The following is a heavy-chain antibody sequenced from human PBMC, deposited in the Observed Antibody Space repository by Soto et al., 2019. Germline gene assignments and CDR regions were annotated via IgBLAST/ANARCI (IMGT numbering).Heavy chain of an antibody. V-gene: IGHV4-59*01. CDR2: IYYSGST. Sequence: LSLTCTVSGGSISSYYWSWIRQPPGKGLEWIGYIYYSGSTNYNPSLKSRVTISVDTSKNQFSLKLSSVTAADTAVYYCARGGCSGGSCYFAPNYWGQGTLVTVSS. CDR3: ARGGCSGGSCYFAPNY. D-gene: IGHD2-15*01. J-gene: IGHJ4*02. CDR1: GGSISSYY.